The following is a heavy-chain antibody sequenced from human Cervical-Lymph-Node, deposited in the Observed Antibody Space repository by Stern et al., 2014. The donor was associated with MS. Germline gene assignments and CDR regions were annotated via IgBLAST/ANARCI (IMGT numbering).Heavy chain of an antibody. CDR2: INPNSGGT. CDR1: GYTFTGYY. CDR3: ARGRVGATNPLDY. Sequence: VQLVESGAEVKKPGASVKVSCKASGYTFTGYYMHWVRQAPGQGLEWMGWINPNSGGTKYAQKFQGWVTMTRDTSISTAYMELSRLRSDDTAVYYCARGRVGATNPLDYWGQGTLVTVSS. J-gene: IGHJ4*02. V-gene: IGHV1-2*04. D-gene: IGHD1-26*01.